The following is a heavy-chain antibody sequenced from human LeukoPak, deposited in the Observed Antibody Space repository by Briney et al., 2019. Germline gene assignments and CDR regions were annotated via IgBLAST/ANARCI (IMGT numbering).Heavy chain of an antibody. CDR3: ARVSCSGGSCYQPYDY. CDR1: GYTFTSYG. D-gene: IGHD2-15*01. J-gene: IGHJ4*02. Sequence: ASVKVSCKASGYTFTSYGISWARQAPGQGLEWMGWISAYNGNTNYAQKLQGRVTMTTDTSTSTAYMELRSLRSDDTAVYYCARVSCSGGSCYQPYDYWGQGTLVTVSS. CDR2: ISAYNGNT. V-gene: IGHV1-18*01.